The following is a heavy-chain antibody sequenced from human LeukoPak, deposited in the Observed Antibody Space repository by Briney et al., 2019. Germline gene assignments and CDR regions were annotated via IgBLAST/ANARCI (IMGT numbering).Heavy chain of an antibody. D-gene: IGHD4-17*01. CDR1: GGTFSSYA. CDR3: ARGWLGMTTVTTSGGGDYYYGMDV. CDR2: IIPIFGTA. V-gene: IGHV1-69*06. Sequence: ASVKVSCKASGGTFSSYAISWVRQAPGQGLEWMGGIIPIFGTANYAQKFQGRVTITADKSTSTAYMELSSVRSEDTAVYYCARGWLGMTTVTTSGGGDYYYGMDVWGKGTTVTVSS. J-gene: IGHJ6*04.